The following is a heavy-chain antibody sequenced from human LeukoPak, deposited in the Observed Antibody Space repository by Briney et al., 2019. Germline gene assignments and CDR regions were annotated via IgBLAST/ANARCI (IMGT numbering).Heavy chain of an antibody. V-gene: IGHV3-23*01. D-gene: IGHD1-26*01. Sequence: GESLRLSCAASRFTLIIYATSWVRQAPRKRLGWVSSISASCATTVYVDSVKDRFTISRDNSMNTVFLQMNSLRAEDTSLYYCAQYRENPDWWGQGTLVTVSS. CDR1: RFTLIIYA. J-gene: IGHJ4*02. CDR2: ISASCATT. CDR3: AQYRENPDW.